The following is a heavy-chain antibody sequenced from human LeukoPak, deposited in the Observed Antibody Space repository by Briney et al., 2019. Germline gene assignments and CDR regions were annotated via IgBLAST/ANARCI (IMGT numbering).Heavy chain of an antibody. Sequence: SETLSLTCTVSGGSISSYYWSWIRQPPGKGLEWIGYIYYSGSTNYNPSLKSRVTISVDTSKNQFSLKLSSVTAADTAVYYCASLYGDYGTYYFDYWGQGTLVTVSS. D-gene: IGHD4-17*01. CDR1: GGSISSYY. CDR3: ASLYGDYGTYYFDY. CDR2: IYYSGST. V-gene: IGHV4-59*01. J-gene: IGHJ4*02.